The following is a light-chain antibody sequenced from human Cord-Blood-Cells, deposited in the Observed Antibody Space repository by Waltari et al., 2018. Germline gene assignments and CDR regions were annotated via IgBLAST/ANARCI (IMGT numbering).Light chain of an antibody. Sequence: EIVMTHSPATLSVSPGERATLSCRASQSVSSNLAWYQQKPGQVPRLLIYGASTRATGIPARFSGSGSGTEFTLTISSLQSEDFAVYYCQQYNNWPMFGPGTKVDIK. V-gene: IGKV3-15*01. CDR2: GAS. CDR3: QQYNNWPM. J-gene: IGKJ3*01. CDR1: QSVSSN.